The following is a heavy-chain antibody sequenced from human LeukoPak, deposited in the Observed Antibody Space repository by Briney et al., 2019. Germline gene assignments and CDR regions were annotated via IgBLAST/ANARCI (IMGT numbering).Heavy chain of an antibody. CDR2: ISVSGGST. J-gene: IGHJ4*02. D-gene: IGHD3-16*01. CDR3: ATGGGSYAFDY. CDR1: GFSFSSYA. Sequence: PAGSLRLSCAASGFSFSSYAMSWVRQAPGKGLEWVSAISVSGGSTYYADSVKGRFTISRDNSKNTLYLQMNSLRAEDTAVYYCATGGGSYAFDYWGQGTLVTVSS. V-gene: IGHV3-23*01.